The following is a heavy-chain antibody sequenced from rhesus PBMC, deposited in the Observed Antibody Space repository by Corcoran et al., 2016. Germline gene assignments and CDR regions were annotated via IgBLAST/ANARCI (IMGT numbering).Heavy chain of an antibody. J-gene: IGHJ4*01. CDR3: ARDSTAVAAGAFDD. Sequence: QVQLQESGPGVVKPSETLSLPCAVSGGSISDSYRWSWIRQPPGKGLEWIGYIYGSSTSTNYNPYLKSRVTISKDTSKNQFSLKLSSVTAADTAVYYCARDSTAVAAGAFDDWGQGVLVTVSS. CDR2: IYGSSTST. CDR1: GGSISDSYR. D-gene: IGHD6-31*01. V-gene: IGHV4S10*01.